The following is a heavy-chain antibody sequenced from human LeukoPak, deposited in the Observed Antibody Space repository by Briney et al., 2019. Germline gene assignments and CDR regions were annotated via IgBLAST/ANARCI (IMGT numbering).Heavy chain of an antibody. CDR3: ARSIAAAGTGWFDP. D-gene: IGHD6-13*01. Sequence: PSETLSLTCAVSGGSISSGGYSWSWIRQPPGKGLEWIGNVYYIGTASYNSSLKSRVTISVDTSKNQFSLKLSSVTAADTAVYYCARSIAAAGTGWFDPWGQGTLVTVSS. J-gene: IGHJ5*02. CDR2: VYYIGTA. CDR1: GGSISSGGYS. V-gene: IGHV4-61*08.